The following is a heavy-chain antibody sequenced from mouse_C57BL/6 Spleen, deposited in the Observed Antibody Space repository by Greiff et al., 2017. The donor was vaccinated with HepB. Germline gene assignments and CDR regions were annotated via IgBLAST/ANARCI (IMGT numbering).Heavy chain of an antibody. CDR1: GFTFSDYG. CDR2: ISSGSSTI. CDR3: ARGTYGNPMDY. Sequence: EVQVVESGGGLVKPGGPLKLSCAASGFTFSDYGMHWVRQAPEKGLEWVAYISSGSSTIYYADTVKGRFTISRDNAKNTLFLQMTSLRSEDTAMYYCARGTYGNPMDYWGQGTSVTVSS. V-gene: IGHV5-17*01. J-gene: IGHJ4*01. D-gene: IGHD2-1*01.